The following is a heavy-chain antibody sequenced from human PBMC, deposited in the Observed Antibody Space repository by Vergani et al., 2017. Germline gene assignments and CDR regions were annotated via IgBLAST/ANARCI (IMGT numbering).Heavy chain of an antibody. Sequence: EVQLLESGGGLVQPGGSLRLSCAASGFTFSSYAMSWVRQAPGKGLEWVSAISGSGGSTYYADSVKGRFTISRDNSKNTLYLQMISLRAEDTAVYYCAKDPVYCSGGSCSAYWGQGTLVTVSS. J-gene: IGHJ4*02. CDR3: AKDPVYCSGGSCSAY. CDR1: GFTFSSYA. CDR2: ISGSGGST. D-gene: IGHD2-15*01. V-gene: IGHV3-23*01.